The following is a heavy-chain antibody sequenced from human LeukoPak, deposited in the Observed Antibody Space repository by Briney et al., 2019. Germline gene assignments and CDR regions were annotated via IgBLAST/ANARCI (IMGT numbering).Heavy chain of an antibody. Sequence: GGSLRLSCAASGFTFSSYSMNWVRQAPGKGLEWVSSISSSSSYIYYADSVKGRFTISRDNAKNSLYLQMNSLRAEDTAVYYCARDGIYGVWYFDLWGRGTLVTVSP. V-gene: IGHV3-21*01. CDR1: GFTFSSYS. D-gene: IGHD4-17*01. CDR2: ISSSSSYI. CDR3: ARDGIYGVWYFDL. J-gene: IGHJ2*01.